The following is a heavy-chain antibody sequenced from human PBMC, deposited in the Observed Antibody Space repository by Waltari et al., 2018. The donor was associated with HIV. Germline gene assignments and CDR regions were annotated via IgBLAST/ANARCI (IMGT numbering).Heavy chain of an antibody. CDR3: SRGDLGYGYDNYFDY. D-gene: IGHD3-22*01. V-gene: IGHV4-31*03. CDR1: GGPIASGAHY. J-gene: IGHJ4*02. Sequence: QVRLRESGPGLVRPSQTLSLTCTVPGGPIASGAHYWNWIRQLPGRGLEWIGYVFDRGTTYYNPSLSNRVTISLDTSKNQVSLNLSSVTAADTAVYYCSRGDLGYGYDNYFDYWGQGTLLTVSS. CDR2: VFDRGTT.